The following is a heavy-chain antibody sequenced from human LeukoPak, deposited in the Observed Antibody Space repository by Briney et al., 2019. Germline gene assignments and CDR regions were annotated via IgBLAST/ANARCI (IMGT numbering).Heavy chain of an antibody. D-gene: IGHD4-17*01. CDR1: CGSISSYY. Sequence: PSETLSPTCPVSCGSISSYYWSWIRQPPGKGLEWIGYIYYSGSTNYNPPLKSRVTISIDPSKNQFSLKLSSVTAADTAVYYCARGTTVTTPDYWGQGTLVTVSS. CDR2: IYYSGST. CDR3: ARGTTVTTPDY. V-gene: IGHV4-59*08. J-gene: IGHJ4*02.